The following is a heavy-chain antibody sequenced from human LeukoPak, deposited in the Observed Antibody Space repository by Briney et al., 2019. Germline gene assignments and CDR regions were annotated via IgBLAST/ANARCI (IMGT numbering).Heavy chain of an antibody. CDR3: ARVSYYDSTTFDY. V-gene: IGHV3-30-3*01. J-gene: IGHJ4*02. Sequence: GGSLRLSCAASGFTFSSYAMHWVRQAPGKGLEWVAVISYDGSNKYYADSVKGRFTISRDNSKYTLYLQMNSLRAEDTAVYYCARVSYYDSTTFDYWGQGTLVTVSS. CDR2: ISYDGSNK. CDR1: GFTFSSYA. D-gene: IGHD3-22*01.